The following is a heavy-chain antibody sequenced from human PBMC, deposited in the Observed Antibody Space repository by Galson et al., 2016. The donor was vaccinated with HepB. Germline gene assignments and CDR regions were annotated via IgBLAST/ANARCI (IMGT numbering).Heavy chain of an antibody. Sequence: SLRLSCAASGLTFDDSAMHWVRQAPGERPEWVSLISGDGGSTHYADSVRGRFTISRDNSKNSLYLEMHSLRTEDTAFYYCSKDIPTQAARQAFHIWGQGTWVIVSS. CDR1: GLTFDDSA. J-gene: IGHJ3*02. CDR3: SKDIPTQAARQAFHI. CDR2: ISGDGGST. V-gene: IGHV3-43*02. D-gene: IGHD6-6*01.